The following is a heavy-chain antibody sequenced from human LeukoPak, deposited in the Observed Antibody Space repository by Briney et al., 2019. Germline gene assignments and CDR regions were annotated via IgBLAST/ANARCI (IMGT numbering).Heavy chain of an antibody. V-gene: IGHV3-74*01. CDR3: AKAQYPVATYNWFDP. CDR2: INSDGSST. CDR1: GFTFSSYW. Sequence: GGSLRLSCAASGFTFSSYWMHWVRQAPGKGLVWVSRINSDGSSTSYADSVKGRFTISRDNAKNTLYLQMNSLRAEDTAVYYCAKAQYPVATYNWFDPWGQGTLVTVSS. D-gene: IGHD5-12*01. J-gene: IGHJ5*02.